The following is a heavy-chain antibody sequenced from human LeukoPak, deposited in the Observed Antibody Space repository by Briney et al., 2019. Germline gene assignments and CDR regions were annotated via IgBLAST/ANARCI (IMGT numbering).Heavy chain of an antibody. Sequence: PGGSLRLSCSASGFAFSSYAMYWVRQAPGKGLEWVANIKEDGSDKKYVDSVKGRFTTSRDNAKNSLYLQMNSLRAEDTAVYYCARMRDGYMGRYFFDYWGQGTLVTVSS. D-gene: IGHD5-24*01. CDR2: IKEDGSDK. CDR3: ARMRDGYMGRYFFDY. V-gene: IGHV3-7*04. CDR1: GFAFSSYA. J-gene: IGHJ4*02.